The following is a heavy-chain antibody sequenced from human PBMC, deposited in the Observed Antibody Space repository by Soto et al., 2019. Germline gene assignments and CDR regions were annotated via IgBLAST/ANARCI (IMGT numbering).Heavy chain of an antibody. CDR3: ARHRYHILTPYMDV. CDR2: IYYSGST. D-gene: IGHD3-9*01. J-gene: IGHJ6*03. CDR1: GGSISSYY. Sequence: PSETLSLTCTVSGGSISSYYWSWIRQPPGKGLEWIGYIYYSGSTNYNPSLKSRVTISVDTSKNQFSLKLSSVTAADTAVYYCARHRYHILTPYMDVWGKGTTVTVSS. V-gene: IGHV4-59*08.